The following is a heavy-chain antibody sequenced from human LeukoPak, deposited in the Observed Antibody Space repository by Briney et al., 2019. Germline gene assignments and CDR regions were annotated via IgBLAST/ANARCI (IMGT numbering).Heavy chain of an antibody. Sequence: SVKVSCKASGGTFSSYAISWVRQAPGQGLEWMGRIIPILGIANYAQKFQGRVTITADKSTSTAYVELSSLRSEDTAVYYCARGFSGSYYEDYFDYWGQGTLVTVSS. CDR1: GGTFSSYA. D-gene: IGHD1-26*01. CDR2: IIPILGIA. J-gene: IGHJ4*02. CDR3: ARGFSGSYYEDYFDY. V-gene: IGHV1-69*04.